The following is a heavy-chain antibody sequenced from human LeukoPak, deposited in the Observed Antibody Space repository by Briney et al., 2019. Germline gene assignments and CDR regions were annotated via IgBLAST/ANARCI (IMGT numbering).Heavy chain of an antibody. J-gene: IGHJ4*02. Sequence: GGSLRLSCAASGFTFSNYAMSWVRQAPGMGLEWVSAISASGGSTYYADSVKGRFTVSRDNSKNTLSLQMNSLRADDTAVYYCAKGDYSDSTGYYYVSPTFDYWGQGTLVTVSS. V-gene: IGHV3-23*01. CDR3: AKGDYSDSTGYYYVSPTFDY. D-gene: IGHD3-22*01. CDR1: GFTFSNYA. CDR2: ISASGGST.